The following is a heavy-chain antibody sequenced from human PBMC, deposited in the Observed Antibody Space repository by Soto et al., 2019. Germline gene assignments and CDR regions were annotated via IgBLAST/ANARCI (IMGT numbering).Heavy chain of an antibody. CDR2: INHSGST. Sequence: QVQLHQWGAGRLKPSETLSLTCAVDGGTFSAHYWSWVRQSPGKGLEWLGQINHSGSTRYNPSLRSRVVISVDTSKRQFSLTLRSLTAADPAVYFCATLGVWGSYRHDAFDLWGQGTVVVVSS. V-gene: IGHV4-34*08. CDR3: ATLGVWGSYRHDAFDL. D-gene: IGHD3-16*02. J-gene: IGHJ3*01. CDR1: GGTFSAHY.